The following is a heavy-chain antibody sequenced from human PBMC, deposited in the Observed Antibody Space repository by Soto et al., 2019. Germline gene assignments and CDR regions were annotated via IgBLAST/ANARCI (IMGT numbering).Heavy chain of an antibody. CDR3: AHRRAAKFDY. J-gene: IGHJ4*02. Sequence: QITLKESGPALVKPTQPLTLTCNVSGVSLSTGGVGVGWIRQPPGKALEWLALIYWDDGQRSSPSLKSRLTITKDTTKNQVVLTVTNMAPEDTATYYCAHRRAAKFDYWGQGTLVTVAS. V-gene: IGHV2-5*02. D-gene: IGHD2-15*01. CDR1: GVSLSTGGVG. CDR2: IYWDDGQ.